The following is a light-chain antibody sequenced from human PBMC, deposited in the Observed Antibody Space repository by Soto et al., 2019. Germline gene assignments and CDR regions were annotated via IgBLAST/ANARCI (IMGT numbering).Light chain of an antibody. CDR2: AAS. Sequence: AMQMTQSPSSLSASVGDRVTITCRASQGIRNDLGWYQQKPGKAPKLLIYAASSLQSGVPSRFSGSGSGTDFALTISSLQPEDFATYYCLQDYNYPRTFGQGTKVEIK. J-gene: IGKJ1*01. CDR3: LQDYNYPRT. CDR1: QGIRND. V-gene: IGKV1-6*01.